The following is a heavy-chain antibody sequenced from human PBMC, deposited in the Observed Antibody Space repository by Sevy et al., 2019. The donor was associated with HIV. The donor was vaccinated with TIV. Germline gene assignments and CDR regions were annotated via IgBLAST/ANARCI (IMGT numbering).Heavy chain of an antibody. CDR1: AFNFSIYG. D-gene: IGHD4-17*01. J-gene: IGHJ4*02. Sequence: GGSLRLSCAASAFNFSIYGMHWVRQAPDKGLEWVALICYDGSNKNYADSVKGRFTISRDNSKSTLYLQMNSLRAEDTAVYYCARGGDYGHFDYWGQGTLVTVSS. CDR2: ICYDGSNK. V-gene: IGHV3-33*01. CDR3: ARGGDYGHFDY.